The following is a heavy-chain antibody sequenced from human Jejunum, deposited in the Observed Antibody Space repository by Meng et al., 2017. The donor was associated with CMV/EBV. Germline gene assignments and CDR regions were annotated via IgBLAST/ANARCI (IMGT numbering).Heavy chain of an antibody. CDR1: GFPFSYYG. D-gene: IGHD5-24*01. V-gene: IGHV3-74*01. J-gene: IGHJ4*02. Sequence: SCEATGFPFSYYGRHWGRQAPGKGLVWVSRINPGGSTTNYADSVKGRFSISRENAKNTRYLQMNGLRADDTAVYYCATAGNYRLDTWGQGTLVTVSS. CDR3: ATAGNYRLDT. CDR2: INPGGSTT.